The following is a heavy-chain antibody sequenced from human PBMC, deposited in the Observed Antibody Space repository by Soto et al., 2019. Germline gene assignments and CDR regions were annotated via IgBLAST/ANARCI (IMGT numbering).Heavy chain of an antibody. CDR1: GGSFGGYY. CDR2: INHSGST. Sequence: SETLSLTCAVYGGSFGGYYWSWIRQPPGKGLEWIGEINHSGSTNYNPSLKSRVTISVDTSKNQFSLNLSSVTAADTAVYYCGRGRVGYNWNDVKCSDPWGQGTLVTVSS. J-gene: IGHJ5*02. D-gene: IGHD1-20*01. CDR3: GRGRVGYNWNDVKCSDP. V-gene: IGHV4-34*01.